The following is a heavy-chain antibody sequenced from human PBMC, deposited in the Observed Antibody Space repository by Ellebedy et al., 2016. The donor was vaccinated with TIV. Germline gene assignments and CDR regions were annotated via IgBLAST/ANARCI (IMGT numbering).Heavy chain of an antibody. CDR1: GFRFSDYY. V-gene: IGHV3-11*01. Sequence: PGGSLRLSCAASGFRFSDYYMTWIRQAPGKGLEWISYISVDGGATYYSDSVKGRFSISRDNAAQSLYLQINNLRADDTAVYYCARFRYTSFWYLGHNGLDWWGQGTLVSVSS. D-gene: IGHD6-19*01. J-gene: IGHJ4*02. CDR3: ARFRYTSFWYLGHNGLDW. CDR2: ISVDGGAT.